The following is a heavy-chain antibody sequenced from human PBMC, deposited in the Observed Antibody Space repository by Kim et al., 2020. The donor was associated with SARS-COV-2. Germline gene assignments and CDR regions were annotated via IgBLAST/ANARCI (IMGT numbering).Heavy chain of an antibody. J-gene: IGHJ4*02. CDR1: GFTFSSYS. V-gene: IGHV3-21*01. CDR2: ISSSSSYI. Sequence: GGSLRLSCAASGFTFSSYSMNWVRQAPGKGLEWVSSISSSSSYIYYADSVKGRFTISRDNAKNSLYLQMNSLRAEDTAVYYCARDVVREQQLVPYDYWGQGTLVTVSS. D-gene: IGHD6-13*01. CDR3: ARDVVREQQLVPYDY.